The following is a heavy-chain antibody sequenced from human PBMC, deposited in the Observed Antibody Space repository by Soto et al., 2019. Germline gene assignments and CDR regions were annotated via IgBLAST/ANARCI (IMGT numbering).Heavy chain of an antibody. CDR3: ASGWFGEFVYYFDY. CDR2: ISVYNGNT. D-gene: IGHD3-10*01. V-gene: IGHV1-18*01. Sequence: GASVKVSCKASGYTFTSYGISWVRQAPGQGLEWMGWISVYNGNTNYAQKLQGRVTMTTGTSTSTAYMELRSLRSDDTAVYYCASGWFGEFVYYFDYWGQGTLVTVSS. CDR1: GYTFTSYG. J-gene: IGHJ4*02.